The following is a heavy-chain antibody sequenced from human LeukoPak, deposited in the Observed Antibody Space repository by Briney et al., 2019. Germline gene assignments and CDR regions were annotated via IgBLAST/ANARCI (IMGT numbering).Heavy chain of an antibody. CDR1: GFTFSSYS. CDR2: ISSRGSYI. Sequence: GGSLRLSCAASGFTFSSYSMNWVRQAPGKGLEWVSSISSRGSYIYYADSMKGRFTISRDNAKNSLFLQMNTLRAEDTAVYYCAREDASAFDIWGQGTMVSVSS. J-gene: IGHJ3*02. V-gene: IGHV3-21*01. CDR3: AREDASAFDI.